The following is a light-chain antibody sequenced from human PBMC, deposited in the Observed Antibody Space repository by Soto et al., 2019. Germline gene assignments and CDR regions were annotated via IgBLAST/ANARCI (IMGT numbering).Light chain of an antibody. CDR2: DAS. V-gene: IGKV3-15*01. J-gene: IGKJ1*01. CDR3: QQNKDWPGT. Sequence: EIVITQSPATLSVSPGERVTRSCRASQSVSSYLAWYQQKPGQAPRLLIYDASSRATGIPVRFSGSGSGTEFTLTISSLQSEDFGVYYCQQNKDWPGTFGQGTKVDIK. CDR1: QSVSSY.